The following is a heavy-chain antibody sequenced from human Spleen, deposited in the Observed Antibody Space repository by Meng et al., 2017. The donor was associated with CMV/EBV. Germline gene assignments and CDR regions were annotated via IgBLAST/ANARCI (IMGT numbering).Heavy chain of an antibody. CDR2: IRYDSSEK. Sequence: FTFSSYGMHWVRQAPGKGLEWVTFIRYDSSEKYDADSVKGRFTISRDNSKNTLYLQMNSLRAEDTALYYCAKDMSRWGYNWNYFDYWGQGTLVTVSS. CDR1: FTFSSYG. D-gene: IGHD1-20*01. V-gene: IGHV3-30*02. J-gene: IGHJ4*02. CDR3: AKDMSRWGYNWNYFDY.